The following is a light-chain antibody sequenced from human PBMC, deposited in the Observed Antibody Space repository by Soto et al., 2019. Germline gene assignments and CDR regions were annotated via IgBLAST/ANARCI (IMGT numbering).Light chain of an antibody. J-gene: IGKJ1*01. CDR3: QQYNNWPWM. V-gene: IGKV3-15*01. Sequence: EIVMTQSPVTLSVSPGERATLSCRASQSVSSNLAWYQQKPGQAPRLLIYGASTRATGIPARFSGSGSGTEFTLTISSLQSEDFAVYYCQQYNNWPWMFGQGTKVEFK. CDR1: QSVSSN. CDR2: GAS.